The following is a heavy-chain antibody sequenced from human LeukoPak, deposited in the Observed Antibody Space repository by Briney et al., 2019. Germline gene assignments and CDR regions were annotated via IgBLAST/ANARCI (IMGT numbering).Heavy chain of an antibody. V-gene: IGHV1-46*01. CDR2: INPSGGST. D-gene: IGHD2-2*01. Sequence: GASVKVSCKASGYTFTSYYMHWVRQAPGQGLEWMGIINPSGGSTSYAQKFQGRVTMTRDMSTSTVYMELGSLRSEDTAVYYCARTYCSSTSCYRYWYFDLWGRGTLVTVSS. J-gene: IGHJ2*01. CDR1: GYTFTSYY. CDR3: ARTYCSSTSCYRYWYFDL.